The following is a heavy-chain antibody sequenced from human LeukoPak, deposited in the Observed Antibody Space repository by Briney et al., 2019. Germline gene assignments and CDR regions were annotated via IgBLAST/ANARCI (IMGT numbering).Heavy chain of an antibody. CDR3: ATTVSSRSWYFDL. CDR1: GFSGSGRY. Sequence: PGGSLRVSCAASGFSGSGRYFSWVRQTSGRGLEWVSLIYIEDKIIQSDAVRGRFTISRDNSRNTVHLLMNNMRAEDTAVYYCATTVSSRSWYFDLWGRGTLVTVFS. CDR2: IYIEDKI. D-gene: IGHD4-17*01. V-gene: IGHV3-66*01. J-gene: IGHJ2*01.